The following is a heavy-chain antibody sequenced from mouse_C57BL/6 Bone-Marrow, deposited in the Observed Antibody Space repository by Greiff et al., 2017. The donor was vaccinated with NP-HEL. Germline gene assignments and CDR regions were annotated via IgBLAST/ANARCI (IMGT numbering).Heavy chain of an antibody. J-gene: IGHJ3*01. V-gene: IGHV1-15*01. Sequence: QVQLQQSGAELVRPGASVTLSCKASGYTFTDYEMHWVKQTPVHGLEWIGAIDPETGGTAYNQKFQGKAILTADKSSSTAYMELRSLTSEDSAVYYCTRGGGYDLFADWGQGTLVTVSA. CDR1: GYTFTDYE. CDR3: TRGGGYDLFAD. D-gene: IGHD2-2*01. CDR2: IDPETGGT.